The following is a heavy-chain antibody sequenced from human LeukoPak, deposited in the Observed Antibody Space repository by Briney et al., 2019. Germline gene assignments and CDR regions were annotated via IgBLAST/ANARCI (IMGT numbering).Heavy chain of an antibody. CDR1: GYTFTGYY. J-gene: IGHJ4*02. Sequence: ASVKVSCKASGYTFTGYYIHWVRQAPGQGLEWTGMIYPSDGSTSYAQKFQGRVTVTRDTSTSTVHMELSGLRSEDTAVYYCARDQEAFDYWGQGTLVTVSS. CDR2: IYPSDGST. V-gene: IGHV1-46*01. CDR3: ARDQEAFDY.